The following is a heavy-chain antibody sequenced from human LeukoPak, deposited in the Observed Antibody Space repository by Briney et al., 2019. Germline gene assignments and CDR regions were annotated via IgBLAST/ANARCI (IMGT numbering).Heavy chain of an antibody. CDR2: INPSGGSP. D-gene: IGHD5-24*01. V-gene: IGHV1-46*01. Sequence: GASVKVSCKASGYTFSNYYMHWVRQAPGQGLEWMGIINPSGGSPSYAPKYQGRVTMTRDTSTSTVYLEMSSLGSEDTAVYYCARDTMAKTFDPWGQGTLVTVSS. J-gene: IGHJ5*02. CDR3: ARDTMAKTFDP. CDR1: GYTFSNYY.